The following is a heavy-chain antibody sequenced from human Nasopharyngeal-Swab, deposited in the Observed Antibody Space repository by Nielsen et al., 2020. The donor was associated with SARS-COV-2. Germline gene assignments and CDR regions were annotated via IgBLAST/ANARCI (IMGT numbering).Heavy chain of an antibody. V-gene: IGHV4-34*01. CDR1: GGSFSGYY. Sequence: GSLRLSCAVYGGSFSGYYWSWIRQPPGKGLEWIGEINHSGSTYYNPSLKSRVTISVDTSKNQFSLKLSSVTAADTAVYYCARDNHDYNWGQGTLVTVSS. CDR3: ARDNHDYN. CDR2: INHSGST. J-gene: IGHJ4*02. D-gene: IGHD4-11*01.